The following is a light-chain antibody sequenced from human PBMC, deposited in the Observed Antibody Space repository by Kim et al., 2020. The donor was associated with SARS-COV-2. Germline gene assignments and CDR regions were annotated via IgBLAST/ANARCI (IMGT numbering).Light chain of an antibody. J-gene: IGLJ2*01. V-gene: IGLV3-19*01. CDR2: GKN. Sequence: VALGQTVRITCQGDGLRSYYATWYQHKPGQAPILVIYGKNNRPSGIPDRFSGSSSGNTASLTITGTQAGDEADYYCNSRDSNDNVVFGGGTQLTVL. CDR1: GLRSYY. CDR3: NSRDSNDNVV.